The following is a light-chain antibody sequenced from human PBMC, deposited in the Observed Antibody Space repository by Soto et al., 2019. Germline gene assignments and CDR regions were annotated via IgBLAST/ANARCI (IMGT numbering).Light chain of an antibody. CDR3: QEYDGHCT. Sequence: DIQMTQSPSTLSASVGDRVTIICRASQSISSRLAWYQQKPGKAPKLLIYRASTLENGVPSRFSGSGSGTEFTLTISSLQPDDFATYFCQEYDGHCTFGQGTKLEIK. CDR2: RAS. CDR1: QSISSR. J-gene: IGKJ2*02. V-gene: IGKV1-5*03.